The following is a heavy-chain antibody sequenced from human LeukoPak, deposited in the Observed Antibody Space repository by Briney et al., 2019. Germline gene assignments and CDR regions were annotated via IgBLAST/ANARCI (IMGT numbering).Heavy chain of an antibody. J-gene: IGHJ4*02. V-gene: IGHV1-3*01. CDR1: GYTFTSYA. D-gene: IGHD6-19*01. CDR3: AREGHSSGWYYRAPFDY. CDR2: INAGNGNT. Sequence: ASVKVSCKASGYTFTSYAMHWVRQAPGQRLEWMGWINAGNGNTKYSQKFQGRVTITRDTSASTAYMELSSLRSEDTAVYYCAREGHSSGWYYRAPFDYWGQGTLVTVSS.